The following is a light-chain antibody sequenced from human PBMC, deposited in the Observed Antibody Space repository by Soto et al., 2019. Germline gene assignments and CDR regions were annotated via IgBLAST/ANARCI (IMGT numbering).Light chain of an antibody. CDR1: QGISSW. CDR2: AAS. CDR3: QQANSFPRT. J-gene: IGKJ1*01. V-gene: IGKV1-12*01. Sequence: DIQMTQSPSSVSASVGDRVTITCRASQGISSWLAWYQQKPGKAPKLLIYAASSLQSGVPSRFSGCGSGTDFTLTISSLQPEDYYCQQANSFPRTFGQGTKVEIK.